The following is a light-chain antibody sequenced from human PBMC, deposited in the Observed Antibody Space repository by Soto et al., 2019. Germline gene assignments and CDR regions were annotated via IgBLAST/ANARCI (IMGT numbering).Light chain of an antibody. J-gene: IGLJ2*01. CDR3: SSYTSTNTVI. Sequence: QSALTQPASVSGSPGQSVSISCTASSSDFGGHNFVSWYQHHPGKAPNLLIYDVSNRPSGVSNRFSGSKSGSTASLIISGLQDEDEADYYCSSYTSTNTVIFGGGTKLTVL. CDR2: DVS. CDR1: SSDFGGHNF. V-gene: IGLV2-14*03.